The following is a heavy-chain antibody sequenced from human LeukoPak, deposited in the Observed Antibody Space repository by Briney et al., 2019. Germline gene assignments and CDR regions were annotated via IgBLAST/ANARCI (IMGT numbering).Heavy chain of an antibody. CDR3: ARDVSGYAWFDP. CDR1: GYSIGSSYY. D-gene: IGHD3-22*01. Sequence: SETLSLTCTVSGYSIGSSYYWGWIRQPPGKGLEWIGSIYYSGSTYYNPSLKSRVTISVDTSKNQFSLKLSSVTAADTAVYYCARDVSGYAWFDPWGQGTLVTVSS. V-gene: IGHV4-38-2*02. J-gene: IGHJ5*02. CDR2: IYYSGST.